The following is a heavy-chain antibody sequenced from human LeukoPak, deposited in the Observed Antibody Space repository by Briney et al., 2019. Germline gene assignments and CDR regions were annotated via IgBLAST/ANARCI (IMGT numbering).Heavy chain of an antibody. CDR1: GGTFSSHA. Sequence: GASVKVSCKASGGTFSSHAMNWVRQAPGQGLEWMGGVIPILDITDYAQKFQGRLTITADKSTSTGYMELSSLRSEDSAVYYCAVLSDGAYCGGDCFYLDSWGQGTLVAVSS. D-gene: IGHD2-21*02. J-gene: IGHJ5*01. CDR2: VIPILDIT. V-gene: IGHV1-69*10. CDR3: AVLSDGAYCGGDCFYLDS.